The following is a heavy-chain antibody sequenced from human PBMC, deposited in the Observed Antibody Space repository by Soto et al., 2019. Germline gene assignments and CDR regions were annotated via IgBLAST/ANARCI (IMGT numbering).Heavy chain of an antibody. J-gene: IGHJ4*02. D-gene: IGHD3-22*01. CDR3: ARIPGYYDSSGYYYFDY. CDR2: IDWDDDK. CDR1: GFSLSTSGMC. Sequence: SGPTLVNPTQTLTLTCTFSGFSLSTSGMCVSWIRQPPGKALEWLARIDWDDDKYYSTSLKTRLTISKDTSKNQVVLTMTNMDPVDTATYYCARIPGYYDSSGYYYFDYWGQGTLVTVSS. V-gene: IGHV2-70*11.